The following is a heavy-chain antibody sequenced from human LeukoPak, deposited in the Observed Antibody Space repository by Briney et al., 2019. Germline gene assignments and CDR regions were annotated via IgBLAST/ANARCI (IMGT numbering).Heavy chain of an antibody. CDR2: INHSGST. J-gene: IGHJ5*02. CDR3: AREQIYDMAHRGFDP. D-gene: IGHD3-9*01. V-gene: IGHV4-34*01. Sequence: SETLSLTCAVYGGSFSGYYWSWIRQPPGKGLEWIGEINHSGSTNYNPSLKSRVTISVDTSKNQFSLKLSSVTAADTAVYYCAREQIYDMAHRGFDPWGQGTLVTVSS. CDR1: GGSFSGYY.